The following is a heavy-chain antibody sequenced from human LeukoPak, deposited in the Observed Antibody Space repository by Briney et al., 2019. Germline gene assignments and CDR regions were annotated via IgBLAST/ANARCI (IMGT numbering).Heavy chain of an antibody. J-gene: IGHJ4*02. Sequence: SETLSLTCTVSGGSISSSSYYWGWIRQPPGKGLEWIGSIYYSGSTYYNPSLKSRVTISVDTSKNQFSLKLSSVTAADTAVYYCARLPTVTTGVPDYWGQGTLVTVSS. CDR3: ARLPTVTTGVPDY. CDR2: IYYSGST. V-gene: IGHV4-39*01. CDR1: GGSISSSSYY. D-gene: IGHD4-17*01.